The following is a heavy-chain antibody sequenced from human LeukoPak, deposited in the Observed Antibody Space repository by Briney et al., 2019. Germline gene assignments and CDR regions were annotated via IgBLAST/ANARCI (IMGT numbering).Heavy chain of an antibody. Sequence: HPGGSLILSCAASGFTFSSYGVPWVRQARGKVLGWVAVIWYDGSNKYYADSVKGRFTISRDNSKNTLYLQMNSLRAEDTAVYYCATNDGTTVVTPGDYYYYYGMDVWGQGTTVTVSS. J-gene: IGHJ6*02. CDR3: ATNDGTTVVTPGDYYYYYGMDV. V-gene: IGHV3-33*08. CDR1: GFTFSSYG. D-gene: IGHD4-23*01. CDR2: IWYDGSNK.